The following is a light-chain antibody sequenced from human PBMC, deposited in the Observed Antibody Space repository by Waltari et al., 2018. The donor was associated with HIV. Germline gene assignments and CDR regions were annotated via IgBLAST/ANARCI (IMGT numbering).Light chain of an antibody. Sequence: SYVLIQPPSVSVAPGPTATITCGGNNIESKSVNSYQPKPAQAPVLVVSDDHDRPSGIPERVSGSNSGNTATLTISRVEAGDEADYYCQVWDSSRGLSFVFGSGTKVTVL. CDR2: DDH. CDR1: NIESKS. J-gene: IGLJ1*01. V-gene: IGLV3-21*02. CDR3: QVWDSSRGLSFV.